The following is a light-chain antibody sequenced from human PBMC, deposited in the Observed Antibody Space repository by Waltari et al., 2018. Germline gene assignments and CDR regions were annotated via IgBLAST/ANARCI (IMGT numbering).Light chain of an antibody. CDR1: QSISTW. J-gene: IGKJ2*01. Sequence: DIQMTQSPSTLSASVGDRVPITCRASQSISTWLAWYQQKPGKAPKLLIYKASSLESGVPSRFSGSGSGTEFTLTISSLQPDDFATYFCQQSYRYSYTFGQGTKLEIK. V-gene: IGKV1-5*03. CDR3: QQSYRYSYT. CDR2: KAS.